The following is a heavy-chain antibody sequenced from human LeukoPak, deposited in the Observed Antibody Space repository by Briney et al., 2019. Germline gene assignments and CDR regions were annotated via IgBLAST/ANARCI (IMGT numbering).Heavy chain of an antibody. CDR1: GLTLSKYA. J-gene: IGHJ4*02. CDR3: AKGGVVGTHYFDY. V-gene: IGHV3-23*01. D-gene: IGHD2-2*01. CDR2: ISGSGGST. Sequence: PGGSLRLSCAASGLTLSKYAMTWVRQAPGKGLEGVSGISGSGGSTYYADSVKGRFTISRDNSKNTLYLQMNSLRAEDTAVYYCAKGGVVGTHYFDYWGQGNLVTVSS.